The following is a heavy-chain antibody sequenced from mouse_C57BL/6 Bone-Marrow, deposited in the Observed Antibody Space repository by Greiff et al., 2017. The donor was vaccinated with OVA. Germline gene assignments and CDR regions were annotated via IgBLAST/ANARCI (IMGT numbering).Heavy chain of an antibody. D-gene: IGHD2-1*01. J-gene: IGHJ3*01. CDR3: VYGNYNGLAY. CDR2: IDPANGNT. CDR1: GFNIKNTY. V-gene: IGHV14-3*01. Sequence: VQLQQSVAELVRPGASVKLSCTASGFNIKNTYMYWVKQRPEQGLEWIGRIDPANGNTKYAPKFQGKATITADTSSNTAYLQLSSLTSEDTAIYYCVYGNYNGLAYWGQGTLVTVSA.